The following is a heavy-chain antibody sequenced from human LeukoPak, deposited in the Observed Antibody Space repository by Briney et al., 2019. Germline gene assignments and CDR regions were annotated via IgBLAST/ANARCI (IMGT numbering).Heavy chain of an antibody. V-gene: IGHV1-18*01. D-gene: IGHD1-1*01. CDR3: AREGTSDAFDI. Sequence: VXVSFRASGYTFTXYGISWVRQAPGQGREWMGWISAYNGNTNYAQKLQGRVTMTTDTSTSTAYMELRSLRSDDTAVYYCAREGTSDAFDIWGQGTMVTVSS. CDR2: ISAYNGNT. CDR1: GYTFTXYG. J-gene: IGHJ3*02.